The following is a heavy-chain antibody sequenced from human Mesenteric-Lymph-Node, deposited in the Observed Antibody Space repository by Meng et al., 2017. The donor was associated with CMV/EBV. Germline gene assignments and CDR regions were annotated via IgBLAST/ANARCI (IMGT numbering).Heavy chain of an antibody. V-gene: IGHV3-11*01. J-gene: IGHJ4*02. CDR2: ISSSGSYV. CDR3: ATPAVLENYYTPSFDS. Sequence: GGSLRLSCAASGFTFSDYFMSWIRQAPGKGLEWVSYISSSGSYVYYADSVKGRFTISRDNAKNSLYLQMDSLRAEDTAVYYCATPAVLENYYTPSFDSWGQGALVTVSS. D-gene: IGHD3-3*01. CDR1: GFTFSDYF.